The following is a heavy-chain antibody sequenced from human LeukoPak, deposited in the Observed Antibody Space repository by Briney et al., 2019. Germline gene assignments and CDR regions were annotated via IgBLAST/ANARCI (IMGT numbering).Heavy chain of an antibody. CDR2: INPSGGST. CDR1: GYTFSSYY. V-gene: IGHV1-46*01. CDR3: ATGLGATYADYFDY. J-gene: IGHJ4*02. Sequence: ASVKVSCKASGYTFSSYYMHWVRQAPGQGLEWMGIINPSGGSTSYAQKFQGRVTMTEDTSTDTAYMELSSLRSEDTAVYYCATGLGATYADYFDYWGQGTLVTVSS. D-gene: IGHD1-26*01.